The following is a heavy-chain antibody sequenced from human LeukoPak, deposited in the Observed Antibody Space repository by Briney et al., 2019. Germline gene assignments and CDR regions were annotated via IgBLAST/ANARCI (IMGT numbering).Heavy chain of an antibody. CDR1: GYTFTGYY. J-gene: IGHJ4*02. D-gene: IGHD6-13*01. Sequence: ASVKVSCKASGYTFTGYYMHWVRQAPGQGLEWMGWISAYNGNTNYAQKLQGRVTMTTDTSTSTAYMELRSLRSDDTAVYYCAREGYSSSWYQLDYWGQGTLVTVSS. V-gene: IGHV1-18*04. CDR3: AREGYSSSWYQLDY. CDR2: ISAYNGNT.